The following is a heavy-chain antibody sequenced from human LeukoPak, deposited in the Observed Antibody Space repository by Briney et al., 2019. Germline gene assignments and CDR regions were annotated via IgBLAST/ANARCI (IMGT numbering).Heavy chain of an antibody. CDR3: ARDDYCSGGSCPLPFDY. Sequence: SVTVSCKASGGTFSSYAISWVRQAPGQGLEWMGGIIPIFGTANYAQKFQGRVTITADESTSTAYMELSSLRSEDTAVYYCARDDYCSGGSCPLPFDYWGQGTLVTVSS. CDR1: GGTFSSYA. J-gene: IGHJ4*02. V-gene: IGHV1-69*13. CDR2: IIPIFGTA. D-gene: IGHD2-15*01.